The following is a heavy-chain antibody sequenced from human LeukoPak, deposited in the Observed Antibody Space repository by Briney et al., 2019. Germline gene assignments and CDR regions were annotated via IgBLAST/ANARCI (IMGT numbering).Heavy chain of an antibody. CDR3: ARNSGGATPLDFDY. CDR1: GFTFNSYS. J-gene: IGHJ4*02. Sequence: GGSLRLSCAASGFTFNSYSMNWVRQAPGKGLEWVSSISGSNSYIYYADSMKGRFTISRDNAKNSLYLQMNSLRAEDTAVYYCARNSGGATPLDFDYWGQGTLVTVSS. CDR2: ISGSNSYI. D-gene: IGHD1-26*01. V-gene: IGHV3-21*01.